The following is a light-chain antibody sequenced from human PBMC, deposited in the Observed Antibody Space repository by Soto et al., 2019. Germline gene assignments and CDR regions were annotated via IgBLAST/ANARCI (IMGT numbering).Light chain of an antibody. CDR3: QQYYSTPPT. CDR2: WAS. V-gene: IGKV4-1*01. Sequence: DIVMTQSPDSLAVSLGERATINCKSSQSVLYSSNNKNYLAWYQQKPGQPPKLLIYWASTRESGVPDRFSRSGSGTDFTLTISSLQAEDVAVYYSQQYYSTPPTFGRGTKVDIK. CDR1: QSVLYSSNNKNY. J-gene: IGKJ4*01.